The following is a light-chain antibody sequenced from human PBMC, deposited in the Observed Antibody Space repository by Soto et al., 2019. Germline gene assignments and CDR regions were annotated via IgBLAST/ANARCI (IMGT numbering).Light chain of an antibody. CDR3: QQLNSYLT. V-gene: IGKV1-9*01. Sequence: DLQLTQSPSFLSASVGDRVTITCRASQGISSYLAWYQQKPGKAPKLLIYAASTLQSGVPSRFSGSGSGTEFTLTISSLQPDDFATYNCQQLNSYLTFGPGTKVDIK. CDR1: QGISSY. J-gene: IGKJ3*01. CDR2: AAS.